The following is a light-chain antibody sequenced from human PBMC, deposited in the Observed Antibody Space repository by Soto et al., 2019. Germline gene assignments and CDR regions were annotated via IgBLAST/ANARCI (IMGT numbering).Light chain of an antibody. CDR3: QHYNNWPMYT. J-gene: IGKJ2*01. Sequence: EIVMTQSPATLSVSPGERATLSYRASQSVSSNLAWYQQKPGQAPRLLIYGASTRATGIPARFSGSGSVTESTLTISSLQSEDFAFYYCQHYNNWPMYTFGQGTKLEIK. CDR1: QSVSSN. CDR2: GAS. V-gene: IGKV3-15*01.